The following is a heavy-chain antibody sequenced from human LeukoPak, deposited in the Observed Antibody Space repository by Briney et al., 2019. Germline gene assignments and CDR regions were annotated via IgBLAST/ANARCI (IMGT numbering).Heavy chain of an antibody. V-gene: IGHV3-9*01. J-gene: IGHJ4*02. CDR3: AKDKVLRYFDWLPYFDY. D-gene: IGHD3-9*01. CDR2: ICWNSGST. CDR1: GFTFDDYA. Sequence: GGSLRLSCAASGFTFDDYAMHWGRQAPGKGLEWVSGICWNSGSTGYADSVKGRFTISRDNAKNSLYLQMNSLRAEDTALYYCAKDKVLRYFDWLPYFDYWGQGTLVTVSS.